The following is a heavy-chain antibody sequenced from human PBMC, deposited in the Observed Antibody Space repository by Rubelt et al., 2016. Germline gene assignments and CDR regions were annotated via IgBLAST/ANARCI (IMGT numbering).Heavy chain of an antibody. Sequence: QVQLQESGPGLVKPSQTLSLTCTVSGGSISSGGYYWSWIRQHPGKGLEWIGYIYYSGSTYYNPSLRSRVTISVDTSKNQFSLKLSSVTAADTAVYYCARGRYSSSWYRGAFDIWGQGTMVTVSS. CDR3: ARGRYSSSWYRGAFDI. D-gene: IGHD6-13*01. J-gene: IGHJ3*02. V-gene: IGHV4-31*03. CDR1: GGSISSGGYY. CDR2: IYYSGST.